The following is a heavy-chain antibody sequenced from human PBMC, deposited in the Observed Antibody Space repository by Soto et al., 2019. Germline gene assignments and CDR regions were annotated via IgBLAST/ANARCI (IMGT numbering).Heavy chain of an antibody. D-gene: IGHD3-16*02. Sequence: GGSLRLSCAASGFTFSSYGMHWVRQAPGKGLEWVAVISYDGSNKYYADSVKGRFTISRDNSKNTLYLQMNSLRAEDTAVYYCAKDYVWGSYRYTGLFDYWGQGTLVTVSS. CDR1: GFTFSSYG. J-gene: IGHJ4*02. V-gene: IGHV3-30*18. CDR2: ISYDGSNK. CDR3: AKDYVWGSYRYTGLFDY.